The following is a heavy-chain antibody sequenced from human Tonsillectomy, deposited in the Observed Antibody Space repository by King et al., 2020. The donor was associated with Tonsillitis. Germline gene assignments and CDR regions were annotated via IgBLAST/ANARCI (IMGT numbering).Heavy chain of an antibody. D-gene: IGHD3-16*01. CDR3: ARGGVFPHWYFDL. CDR1: EFSISTYA. Sequence: VQLVESGGGLVQPGGSLRLSCVDSEFSISTYAMSWVRQAPGKGLEWVSGLSASGGSSYYADFVKGRFTISRDISKNTFYVQMDSLRVEDTAIYYCARGGVFPHWYFDLWGRGTLVTVSS. V-gene: IGHV3-23*04. J-gene: IGHJ2*01. CDR2: LSASGGSS.